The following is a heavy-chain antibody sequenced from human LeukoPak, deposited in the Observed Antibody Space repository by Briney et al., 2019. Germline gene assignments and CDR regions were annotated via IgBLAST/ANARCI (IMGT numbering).Heavy chain of an antibody. Sequence: SETLSLTCTVSGGSISSGDYYWSRIRRPPGKGLEWIGYIYYSGSTYYNPSLKSRVTISVDTSKNQFSLKLSSVTAADTAVYYCVSTAVDHNWFDPWGQGTQVTVSS. CDR2: IYYSGST. D-gene: IGHD2-21*02. CDR3: VSTAVDHNWFDP. CDR1: GGSISSGDYY. V-gene: IGHV4-30-4*01. J-gene: IGHJ5*02.